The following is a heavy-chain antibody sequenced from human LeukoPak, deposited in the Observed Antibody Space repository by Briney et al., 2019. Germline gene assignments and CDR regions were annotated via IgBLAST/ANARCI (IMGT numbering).Heavy chain of an antibody. CDR2: VDPEDGET. J-gene: IGHJ4*02. D-gene: IGHD6-6*01. Sequence: ASVKVSCKVSGYTFTDYYMHWVQQAPGKGLEWMGLVDPEDGETIYAEKFQGRVTITADTSIDTAYMELSSLRSEDTAVYYCATESAARPLDYWGQGTLVTASS. CDR3: ATESAARPLDY. V-gene: IGHV1-69-2*01. CDR1: GYTFTDYY.